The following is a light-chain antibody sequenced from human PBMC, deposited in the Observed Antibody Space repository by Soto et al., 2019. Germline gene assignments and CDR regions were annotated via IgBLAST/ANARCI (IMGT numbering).Light chain of an antibody. CDR2: GNS. CDR1: SSNIGTGYD. Sequence: QSVLTQPPSVSGAPGRRVTISCTGSSSNIGTGYDVHWYQQLPGTAPKLLIYGNSNRPSGVPDRFSGSKSGTSASLAITGLQAEDEADYYCQSFDSSRFYVFGTGTKGTVL. J-gene: IGLJ1*01. CDR3: QSFDSSRFYV. V-gene: IGLV1-40*01.